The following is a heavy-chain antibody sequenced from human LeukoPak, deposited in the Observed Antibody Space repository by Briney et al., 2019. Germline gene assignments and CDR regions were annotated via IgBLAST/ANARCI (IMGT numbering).Heavy chain of an antibody. V-gene: IGHV4-34*01. J-gene: IGHJ5*01. D-gene: IGHD5-12*01. CDR3: ASYRYGYRGMDS. CDR2: VNYSGSI. CDR1: GGSFSGYY. Sequence: SETLSLTGRVYGGSFSGYYWSWIRQPPGKGLEWIGEVNYSGSINYKPSLKSRVIISVDTSKNQFSLKLKSVTAADTAVYYCASYRYGYRGMDSWGQGTQVTVSS.